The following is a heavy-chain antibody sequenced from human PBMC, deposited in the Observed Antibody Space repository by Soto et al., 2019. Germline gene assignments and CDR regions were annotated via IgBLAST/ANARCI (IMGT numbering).Heavy chain of an antibody. Sequence: RASVKVSCKASGYTFTGYYMHWVRQAPGQKLEWMGWINSNSGGTNYAQKFQGRVSMTRVTSISTAYMELTRLTSDDTAVYYCARERIRFSAGGMDVWGQGTTVTVSS. CDR1: GYTFTGYY. V-gene: IGHV1-2*02. CDR2: INSNSGGT. D-gene: IGHD3-3*01. J-gene: IGHJ6*02. CDR3: ARERIRFSAGGMDV.